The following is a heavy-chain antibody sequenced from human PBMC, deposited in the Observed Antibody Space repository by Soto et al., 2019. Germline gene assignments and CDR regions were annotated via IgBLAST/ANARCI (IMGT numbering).Heavy chain of an antibody. CDR2: IYPADSET. Sequence: GESLKISCNGSEYTFPNQWIGWVRQMPGKGLGWMGIIYPADSETRYSPSFQGQVTISADKSTNTAYLQWISLKASDTAKYYCARRDSSGWFDAFDIWGQGTMVTVSS. D-gene: IGHD6-19*01. J-gene: IGHJ3*02. CDR1: EYTFPNQW. CDR3: ARRDSSGWFDAFDI. V-gene: IGHV5-51*01.